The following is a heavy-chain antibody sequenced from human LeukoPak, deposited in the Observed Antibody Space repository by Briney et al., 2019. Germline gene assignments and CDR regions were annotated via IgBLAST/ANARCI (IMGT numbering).Heavy chain of an antibody. CDR3: GKEGGA. Sequence: GGSLRLSCAASGFTFSSYAMSWVRQAPGKGPEWVSAIGGRGGSTYYADSLGGRFTISRDNSKDMVYLQMNSLKVEDTATYYCGKEGGAWGQGTKVTVSS. V-gene: IGHV3-23*01. CDR1: GFTFSSYA. D-gene: IGHD3-16*01. CDR2: IGGRGGST. J-gene: IGHJ5*02.